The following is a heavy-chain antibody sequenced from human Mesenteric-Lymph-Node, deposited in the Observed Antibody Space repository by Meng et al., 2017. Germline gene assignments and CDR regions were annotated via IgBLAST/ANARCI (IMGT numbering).Heavy chain of an antibody. CDR1: GGTFSSYA. Sequence: SVKVSCKASGGTFSSYAISWVRQAPGQGLEWMGGIIPIFGTANYAQKFQGRVTITADESTSTAYMKLSSLRSEDTAVYYCARLGYYYDSSGYYLGDGSDYWGQGTLVTVSS. CDR2: IIPIFGTA. V-gene: IGHV1-69*13. D-gene: IGHD3-22*01. J-gene: IGHJ4*02. CDR3: ARLGYYYDSSGYYLGDGSDY.